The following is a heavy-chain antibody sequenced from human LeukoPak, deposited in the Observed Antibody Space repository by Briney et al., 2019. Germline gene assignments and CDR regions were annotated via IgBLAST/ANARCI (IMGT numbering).Heavy chain of an antibody. CDR1: GFSFSSYW. V-gene: IGHV3-7*01. Sequence: GGSLRLSCEGSGFSFSSYWMSWVRQAPGKGLGWVANIKQDGSEKYYVDSVKGRFTISRDNAKNSLYLQMNSLRAEDTAVYYCARARYYYDSSGYQVDYWGQGTLVTVSS. CDR2: IKQDGSEK. CDR3: ARARYYYDSSGYQVDY. D-gene: IGHD3-22*01. J-gene: IGHJ4*02.